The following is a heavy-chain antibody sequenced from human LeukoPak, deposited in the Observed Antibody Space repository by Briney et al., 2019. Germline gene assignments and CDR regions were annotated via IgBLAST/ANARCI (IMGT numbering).Heavy chain of an antibody. Sequence: SGGSLRLSCAASGFTFSSYWMHWVRQAPGKGLVWVSRINSDGSGTTYADSVKGRFTISRDNAKNTLYLQMNSLRVEDTAVYYCGRDQRYFNYFQDWGQGTLVTVSS. J-gene: IGHJ1*01. CDR1: GFTFSSYW. V-gene: IGHV3-74*03. D-gene: IGHD2/OR15-2a*01. CDR3: GRDQRYFNYFQD. CDR2: INSDGSGT.